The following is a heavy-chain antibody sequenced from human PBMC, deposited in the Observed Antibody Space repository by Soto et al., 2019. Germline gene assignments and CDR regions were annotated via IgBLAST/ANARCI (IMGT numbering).Heavy chain of an antibody. CDR2: IYYSGST. CDR3: ARVSSSGWYDWFDP. D-gene: IGHD6-19*01. V-gene: IGHV4-59*01. CDR1: GGSISSYY. J-gene: IGHJ5*02. Sequence: SETLSLTCTVSGGSISSYYWSWIRQPPGKGLEWIGYIYYSGSTNYNPSLKSRVTISVDTSKNQFSLKLSSVTAADTAVYYCARVSSSGWYDWFDPWGQEPWSPSPQ.